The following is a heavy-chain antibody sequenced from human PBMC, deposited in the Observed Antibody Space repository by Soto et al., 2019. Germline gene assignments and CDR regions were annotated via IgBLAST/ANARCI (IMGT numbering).Heavy chain of an antibody. J-gene: IGHJ4*02. CDR1: GFTFSEYC. CDR2: IKQDGSEK. V-gene: IGHV3-7*05. CDR3: ARAEEDYGDVDYFDY. Sequence: EVQLVESGGGLVQPGGSLRLSCAASGFTFSEYCVSWVRQAPGKGLEWVANIKQDGSEKYYVDSVKGRFTISRDNAKISLYLQMNSLRVEDTAVYYCARAEEDYGDVDYFDYWGQGTLVTVSS. D-gene: IGHD4-17*01.